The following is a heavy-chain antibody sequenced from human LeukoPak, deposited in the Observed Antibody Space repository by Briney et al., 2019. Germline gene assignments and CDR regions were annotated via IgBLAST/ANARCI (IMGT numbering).Heavy chain of an antibody. V-gene: IGHV4-39*01. CDR1: GGSISRSSYY. CDR2: IYYSRTT. Sequence: SETLSLTCTVSGGSISRSSYYWGWIRKPPGEGLEWIGCIYYSRTTYSDPSLKRRFTISVDTSKNQFSLKLRSVTAADTAVYYCARQNDRSHDYWGQGTLVTVSS. J-gene: IGHJ4*02. CDR3: ARQNDRSHDY. D-gene: IGHD1-1*01.